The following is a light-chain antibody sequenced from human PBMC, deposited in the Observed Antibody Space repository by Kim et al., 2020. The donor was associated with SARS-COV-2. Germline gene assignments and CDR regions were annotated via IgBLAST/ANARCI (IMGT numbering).Light chain of an antibody. Sequence: QRVTSYCPWRRPTLWACYDVHLYQQLPGTAPNLLISGNSNRPSGVPDRFSGSKSGTSASLAITGLQAEDEADYYCQSYDSSLSAVVFGGGTQLTVL. J-gene: IGLJ2*01. CDR3: QSYDSSLSAVV. CDR2: GNS. CDR1: RPTLWACYD. V-gene: IGLV1-40*01.